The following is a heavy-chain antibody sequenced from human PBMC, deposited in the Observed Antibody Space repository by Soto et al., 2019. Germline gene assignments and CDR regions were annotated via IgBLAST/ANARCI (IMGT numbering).Heavy chain of an antibody. D-gene: IGHD6-19*01. V-gene: IGHV3-23*01. CDR3: SKAGSSSGWYLDY. CDR1: GFTFSSYA. CDR2: ISGSGGST. J-gene: IGHJ4*02. Sequence: EVQLLESGGGLVQPGGSLRLSCAASGFTFSSYAMSWVRQAPGKGLEWVSAISGSGGSTYYADSVKGRFTISRDNSKNTLYLQMNSLRAEDTAVYYCSKAGSSSGWYLDYWGQGTLVTVSS.